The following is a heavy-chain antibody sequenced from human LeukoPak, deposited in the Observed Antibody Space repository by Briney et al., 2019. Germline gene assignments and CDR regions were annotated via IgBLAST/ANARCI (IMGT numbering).Heavy chain of an antibody. D-gene: IGHD3-22*01. CDR1: GGSISSGGYY. J-gene: IGHJ1*01. Sequence: ASETLSLTCTVSGGSISSGGYYWNWIRQHPGKGLEWIGYIYYSGSTYYNPSLKSRVTISVDTSKNQFSLKLSSVTAADTAVYYCARSRYYYDSSGYFVGEYFQHWGQGTLVTVSS. CDR3: ARSRYYYDSSGYFVGEYFQH. CDR2: IYYSGST. V-gene: IGHV4-31*03.